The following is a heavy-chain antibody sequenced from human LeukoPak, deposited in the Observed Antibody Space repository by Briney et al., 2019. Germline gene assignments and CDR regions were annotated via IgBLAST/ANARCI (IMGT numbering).Heavy chain of an antibody. CDR1: GFTFSSYA. J-gene: IGHJ4*02. Sequence: PGGSLRLSCAASGFTFSSYAMSWVRQAPGKGLEWVSAISGSGGSTYYADSVKGRFTISRDNSKNTLYLHMNSLRAEDTAVYYCAKLLLWFGEKNFDYWGQGTLVTVSS. CDR2: ISGSGGST. CDR3: AKLLLWFGEKNFDY. D-gene: IGHD3-10*01. V-gene: IGHV3-23*01.